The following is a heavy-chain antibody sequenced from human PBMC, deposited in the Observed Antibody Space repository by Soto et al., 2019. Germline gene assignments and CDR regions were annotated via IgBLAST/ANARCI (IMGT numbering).Heavy chain of an antibody. J-gene: IGHJ5*02. CDR2: ISSSSSYI. CDR3: ARPVAGTGNWFDP. D-gene: IGHD6-19*01. CDR1: GFTFSSYS. Sequence: AGGSLRLSCAASGFTFSSYSMNWVRQAPGKGLEWVSSISSSSSYIYYADSVKGRFTISRDNAKNSLYLQMNSLRAEDTAVYYCARPVAGTGNWFDPWGQGTLVTVSS. V-gene: IGHV3-21*01.